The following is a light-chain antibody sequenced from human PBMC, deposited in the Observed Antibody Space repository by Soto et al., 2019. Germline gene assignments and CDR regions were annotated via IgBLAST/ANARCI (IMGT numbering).Light chain of an antibody. CDR2: GAS. CDR1: QSVSSSY. V-gene: IGKV3-20*01. CDR3: QQYDNSPLFT. J-gene: IGKJ3*01. Sequence: EIVLTQSPGTLSLSPGERATLSCRASQSVSSSYFAWYQQKPDQARRLLFYGASSRATGIPDRFSGSGSGTDFTLTISRLESEDFAVYYCQQYDNSPLFTFGPGTKVDIK.